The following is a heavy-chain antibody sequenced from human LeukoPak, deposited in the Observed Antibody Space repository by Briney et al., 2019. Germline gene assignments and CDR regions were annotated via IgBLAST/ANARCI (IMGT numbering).Heavy chain of an antibody. CDR2: ISSTSTYI. Sequence: GGSLRLSCVGSEFSFSSYSMNWVRQAPGKGLEWVSSISSTSTYIYYADSVKGRFTISRDNAKNSLYLQMNSLRAEDTAVYYCACLVGATQDVWGKGTTVIVSS. D-gene: IGHD1-26*01. V-gene: IGHV3-21*01. CDR1: EFSFSSYS. J-gene: IGHJ6*04. CDR3: ACLVGATQDV.